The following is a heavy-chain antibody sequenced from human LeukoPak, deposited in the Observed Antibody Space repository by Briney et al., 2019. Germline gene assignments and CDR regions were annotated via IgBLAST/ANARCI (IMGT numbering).Heavy chain of an antibody. V-gene: IGHV1-46*01. CDR3: ARDPRTSYYYDSSGGRLDAFDI. CDR1: GYTFTSYY. D-gene: IGHD3-22*01. Sequence: ASVKVSCKASGYTFTSYYMHWVRQAPGQGLEWMGIINPSGSSTSYAQKSQGRVTMTRDTSTSTVYMELSSLRSEDTAVYYCARDPRTSYYYDSSGGRLDAFDIWGQGTMVTVSS. CDR2: INPSGSST. J-gene: IGHJ3*02.